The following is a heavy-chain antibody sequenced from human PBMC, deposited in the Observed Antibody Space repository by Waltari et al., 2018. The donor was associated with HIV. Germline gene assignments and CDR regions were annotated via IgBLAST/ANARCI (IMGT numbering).Heavy chain of an antibody. CDR3: ARDSVPSFDYGDYYYYGMDV. Sequence: QVQLQQWGAGLLRPSETLSPTCAVYGGSFSGYYWSWIRQPPGKGLEWIGEINHSGSSNYNPSLKRRVTISVDTSKNQFSLRLRSVTAADTAVYYCARDSVPSFDYGDYYYYGMDVWSQGTTVTVSS. CDR1: GGSFSGYY. D-gene: IGHD4-17*01. J-gene: IGHJ6*01. V-gene: IGHV4-34*01. CDR2: INHSGSS.